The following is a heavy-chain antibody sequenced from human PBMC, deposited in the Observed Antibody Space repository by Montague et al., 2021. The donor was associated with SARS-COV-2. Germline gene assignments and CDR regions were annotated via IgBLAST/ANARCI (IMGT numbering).Heavy chain of an antibody. CDR3: ARLGDGVVPSPILGVGPYYSYYYGDV. V-gene: IGHV4-34*01. Sequence: SETLSLTCAVHGGSFSTYSWNWIRQPPGKGLEWIGGIHHGGSTNYNPSLKSRVTISADTSKNQFSLKLTSVAAADTAVYYCARLGDGVVPSPILGVGPYYSYYYGDVWGKGTTVTVSS. CDR2: IHHGGST. D-gene: IGHD3-10*01. CDR1: GGSFSTYS. J-gene: IGHJ6*03.